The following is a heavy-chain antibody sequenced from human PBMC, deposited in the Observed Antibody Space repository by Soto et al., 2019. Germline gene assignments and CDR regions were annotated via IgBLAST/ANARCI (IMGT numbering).Heavy chain of an antibody. V-gene: IGHV3-11*06. D-gene: IGHD3-9*01. CDR1: GFNLDDYY. J-gene: IGHJ4*02. Sequence: GGSLRLSCAASGFNLDDYYMSWIRQAPGKGLEYIAYISSLNHYNNYADSVKGRFTISIDKAQNSLELHMSGLRSDDTALYYCTRLLSRRYFDFWGRGTLVTVSS. CDR3: TRLLSRRYFDF. CDR2: ISSLNHYN.